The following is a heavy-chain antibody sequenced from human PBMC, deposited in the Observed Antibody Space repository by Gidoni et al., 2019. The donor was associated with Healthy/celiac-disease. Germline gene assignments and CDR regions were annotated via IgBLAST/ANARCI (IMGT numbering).Heavy chain of an antibody. D-gene: IGHD2-15*01. J-gene: IGHJ6*02. Sequence: EVQLVESGGVVVQPGGSLRLSWAASGLTFDDYTMHWVRQAPGKRLEWVSLISWDGGSTYYADSVKGRFTISRDNSKNSLYLQMNSLRTEDTALYYCAKGLTPYYYYGMDVWGQGTTVTVSS. V-gene: IGHV3-43*01. CDR3: AKGLTPYYYYGMDV. CDR1: GLTFDDYT. CDR2: ISWDGGST.